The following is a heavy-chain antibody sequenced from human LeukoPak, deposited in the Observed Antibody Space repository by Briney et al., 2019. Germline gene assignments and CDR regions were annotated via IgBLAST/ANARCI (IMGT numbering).Heavy chain of an antibody. CDR3: ARGIYVDSSSWHFDL. D-gene: IGHD4-11*01. CDR2: ISYSGST. CDR1: GSSINVYY. V-gene: IGHV4-59*01. J-gene: IGHJ2*01. Sequence: SETLSLTCTVSGSSINVYYCSWIRQSPGKGLDWIAYISYSGSTNYNPSLKSRVTISVDTSKNQFSLRLSSMTAADTAVYYCARGIYVDSSSWHFDLWGRGTLVTVSS.